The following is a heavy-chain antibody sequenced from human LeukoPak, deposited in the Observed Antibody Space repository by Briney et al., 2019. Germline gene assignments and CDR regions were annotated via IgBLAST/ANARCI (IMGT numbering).Heavy chain of an antibody. V-gene: IGHV3-30*03. Sequence: GGSLRLSCAASGFTFSSYGMHWVRQAPGKGLEWVAVISYDGSNKYYADSVKGRFTISRDNSKNTLYLQMNSLRAEDTAVYYCARDPTMVRGVIDYWGQGTLVTVSS. CDR1: GFTFSSYG. CDR3: ARDPTMVRGVIDY. CDR2: ISYDGSNK. D-gene: IGHD3-10*01. J-gene: IGHJ4*02.